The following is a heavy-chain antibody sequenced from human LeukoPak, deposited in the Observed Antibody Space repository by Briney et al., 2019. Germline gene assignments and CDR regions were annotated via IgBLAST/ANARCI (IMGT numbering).Heavy chain of an antibody. CDR3: ARDVGWGLLGFNCFDP. J-gene: IGHJ5*02. Sequence: PGGSLRLSCAASGFTFSSYSMNWVRQAPGKGLEWVSYISSSSSTIYYADSVKGRFTISRDNAKNSLYLQMNSLRDEDTAVYYCARDVGWGLLGFNCFDPWGQGTLVTVSS. CDR1: GFTFSSYS. V-gene: IGHV3-48*02. D-gene: IGHD1-26*01. CDR2: ISSSSSTI.